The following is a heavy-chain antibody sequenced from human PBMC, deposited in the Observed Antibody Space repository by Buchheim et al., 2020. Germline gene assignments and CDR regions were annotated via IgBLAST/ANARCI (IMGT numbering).Heavy chain of an antibody. CDR1: GFTFSSYA. CDR3: AKDRDSSSWAILNWFDP. J-gene: IGHJ5*02. V-gene: IGHV3-23*01. Sequence: EVQLLESGGGLVQPGGSLRLSCAASGFTFSSYAMSWVRQAPGKGLEWVSAISGSGGSTYYADSVKGRFTISRHNSKNTLYLQMNSLRAEDTAVYYCAKDRDSSSWAILNWFDPWGQGTL. CDR2: ISGSGGST. D-gene: IGHD6-13*01.